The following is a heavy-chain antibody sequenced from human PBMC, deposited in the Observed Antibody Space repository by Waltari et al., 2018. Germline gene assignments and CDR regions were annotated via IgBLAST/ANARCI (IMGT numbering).Heavy chain of an antibody. D-gene: IGHD4-17*01. CDR2: IYHSGST. CDR3: ALYDYGDYSFDY. CDR1: GYSISSGYY. Sequence: QVQLQESGPGLVKPLETLSLTCAVSGYSISSGYYWGWIRQPPGKGLEWIGSIYHSGSTYYNPSLKSRVTISVDTSKNQFSLKLSSVTAADTAVYYCALYDYGDYSFDYWGQGTLVTVSS. J-gene: IGHJ4*02. V-gene: IGHV4-38-2*01.